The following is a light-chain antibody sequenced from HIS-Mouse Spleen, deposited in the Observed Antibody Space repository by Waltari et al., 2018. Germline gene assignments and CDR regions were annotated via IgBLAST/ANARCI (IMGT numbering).Light chain of an antibody. CDR3: QTWGTGILVV. CDR2: DVS. J-gene: IGLJ2*01. V-gene: IGLV2-11*01. CDR1: SSDAGGYNY. Sequence: QSALTQPRSVSGSPAQSVTISCTGTSSDAGGYNYVPRYQQHPGKAPKLMIYDVSKRPSGVPDRFSGSSSGAERYLTISSLQSEDEADYYCQTWGTGILVVFGGGTKLTVL.